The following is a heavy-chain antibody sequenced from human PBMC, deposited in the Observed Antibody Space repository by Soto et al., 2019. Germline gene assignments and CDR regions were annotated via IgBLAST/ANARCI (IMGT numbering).Heavy chain of an antibody. J-gene: IGHJ5*02. D-gene: IGHD6-6*01. CDR1: GFTFSSYS. V-gene: IGHV3-48*01. CDR2: ISSSSSTI. Sequence: GGSLRLSCAASGFTFSSYSMNWVRQAPGKGLEWVSYISSSSSTIYYADSVKGRFTISRDNAKNTLYLQMNSLRAEDTAVYYCARDLDSSSSRRVGWFDPWGQGTLVTVSS. CDR3: ARDLDSSSSRRVGWFDP.